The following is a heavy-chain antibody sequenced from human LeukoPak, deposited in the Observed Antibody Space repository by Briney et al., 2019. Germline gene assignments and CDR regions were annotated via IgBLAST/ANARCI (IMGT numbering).Heavy chain of an antibody. D-gene: IGHD1-7*01. Sequence: ASVKVSCKASGYTFTSYAMNWVRQAPGQGLEWMGWINTNTGNPTYAQGFTGRFVFSLDTSVSTAYLQISSLKASDTAMYYCARQVVELTKWDYYYYMDVWGKGTTVTVSS. CDR1: GYTFTSYA. V-gene: IGHV7-4-1*02. J-gene: IGHJ6*03. CDR2: INTNTGNP. CDR3: ARQVVELTKWDYYYYMDV.